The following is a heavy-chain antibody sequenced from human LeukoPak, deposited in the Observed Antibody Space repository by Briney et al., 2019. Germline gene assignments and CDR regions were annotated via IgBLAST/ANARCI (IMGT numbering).Heavy chain of an antibody. CDR2: IKQDGSEK. V-gene: IGHV3-7*03. Sequence: GGSLRLSCAASGFTFSSYGMHWVRQAPDKGLEWVANIKQDGSEKYYADSVKGRFTISRDNAENSLYLQMNSLRAEDTAVYYCATHTSGWKGYFDYWGQGTLVTVSS. CDR3: ATHTSGWKGYFDY. D-gene: IGHD6-19*01. J-gene: IGHJ4*02. CDR1: GFTFSSYG.